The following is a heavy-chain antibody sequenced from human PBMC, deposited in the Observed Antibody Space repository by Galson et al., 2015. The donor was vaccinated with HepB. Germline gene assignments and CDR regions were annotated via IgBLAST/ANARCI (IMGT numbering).Heavy chain of an antibody. Sequence: QSGAEVKKPGESLRISCKASGYSFSAFWISWVRQVPGKGLEWMGRTDPSDSYTDYSPSFQGHVAISADKSTTTAYLQWSILKSSDTAVYYCASRHSYFRSGTWYNVSDFWGQGTLVTVSS. CDR3: ASRHSYFRSGTWYNVSDF. CDR1: GYSFSAFW. D-gene: IGHD1-1*01. V-gene: IGHV5-10-1*01. CDR2: TDPSDSYT. J-gene: IGHJ4*02.